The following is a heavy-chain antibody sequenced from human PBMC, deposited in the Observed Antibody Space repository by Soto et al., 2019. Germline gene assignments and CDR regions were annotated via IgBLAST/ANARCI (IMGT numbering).Heavy chain of an antibody. J-gene: IGHJ4*02. CDR3: ARDGSDYDFWSGYYTV. V-gene: IGHV3-30-3*01. CDR2: ISYDGSNK. CDR1: GFTFSSYA. Sequence: QVQLVESGGGVVQPGRSLRLSCAASGFTFSSYAMHWVRQAPGKGLEWVAVISYDGSNKYYADSVKGRFTISRDNSKNTLYLQINSLRAEDTAVYYCARDGSDYDFWSGYYTVWGQGTLVTFSS. D-gene: IGHD3-3*01.